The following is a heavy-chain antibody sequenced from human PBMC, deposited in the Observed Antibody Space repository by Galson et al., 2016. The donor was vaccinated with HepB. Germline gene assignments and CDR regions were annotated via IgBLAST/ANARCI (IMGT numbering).Heavy chain of an antibody. D-gene: IGHD3-22*01. Sequence: SLRLSCAASGFTFRSYAMHWVRQAPGKGLEWVAVIWYNGGQKYYADFAKGRFTISRDNSENTLYLQMNNLRAEDTAVYYCVRGDHYATSGYFLDHWGQGTLVTVSS. CDR2: IWYNGGQK. CDR3: VRGDHYATSGYFLDH. CDR1: GFTFRSYA. V-gene: IGHV3-33*08. J-gene: IGHJ4*02.